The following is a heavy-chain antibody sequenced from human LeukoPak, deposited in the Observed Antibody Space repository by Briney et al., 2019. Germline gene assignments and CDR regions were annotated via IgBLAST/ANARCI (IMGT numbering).Heavy chain of an antibody. CDR2: IYYSGST. CDR1: GGSISSGGYY. V-gene: IGHV4-31*03. Sequence: SETLSLTCTVSGGSISSGGYYWSWIRQHPGKGLEWIGYIYYSGSTYYNPSLKSRVTISVDTSKNQFSLKLSSVTAADTAVYYCARLRFLEWYDIGGWFDPWGQGTLVTVSS. CDR3: ARLRFLEWYDIGGWFDP. D-gene: IGHD3-3*01. J-gene: IGHJ5*02.